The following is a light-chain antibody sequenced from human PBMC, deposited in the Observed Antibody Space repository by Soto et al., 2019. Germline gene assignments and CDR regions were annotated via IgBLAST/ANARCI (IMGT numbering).Light chain of an antibody. Sequence: EIVLTQSPGTLSLSPGERATLSCRASQRVGSSYLAWYQHKPDQAPRLLIYGASSRASGIPDRFSGSGSGTDFTLTISSLEPEDFAVYYCQQRSNFGQGTRLEI. CDR3: QQRSN. CDR2: GAS. J-gene: IGKJ5*01. V-gene: IGKV3D-20*02. CDR1: QRVGSSY.